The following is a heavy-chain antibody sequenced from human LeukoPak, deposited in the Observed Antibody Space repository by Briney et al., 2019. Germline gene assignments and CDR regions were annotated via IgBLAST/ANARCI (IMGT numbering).Heavy chain of an antibody. D-gene: IGHD3-16*02. Sequence: GESLKISCKGSGYYFRNYWIAWVRQMPGKGLEWMGIIYPGDSDTRYSPSFQGQVIMSVDKSISTAYLQWSSLKASDTAMYYCARPSGYRYNSFDYWGQGTLVTVSS. CDR2: IYPGDSDT. V-gene: IGHV5-51*01. CDR1: GYYFRNYW. CDR3: ARPSGYRYNSFDY. J-gene: IGHJ4*02.